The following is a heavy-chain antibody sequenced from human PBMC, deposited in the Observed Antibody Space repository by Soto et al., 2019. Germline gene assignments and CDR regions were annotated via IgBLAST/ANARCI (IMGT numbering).Heavy chain of an antibody. CDR3: ARVPDR. CDR2: IYHSGST. Sequence: PSETLSLTCAVSGGSISSGGYSWSWIRPPPGKGLEWIGYIYHSGSTYYNPSLKSRVTISVDRSKNQFSLKLSSVTAADTAVYYCARVPDRWGQGTLVTV. J-gene: IGHJ4*02. CDR1: GGSISSGGYS. V-gene: IGHV4-30-2*01.